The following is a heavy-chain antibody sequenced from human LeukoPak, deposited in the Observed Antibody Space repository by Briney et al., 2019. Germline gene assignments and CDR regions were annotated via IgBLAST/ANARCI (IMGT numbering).Heavy chain of an antibody. CDR3: AKAHGSTTNYYYYMDV. J-gene: IGHJ6*03. CDR2: ISGSGGST. Sequence: GGSLRLSCAASGFTFSSYAMSWVRQAPGKGLEWVSAISGSGGSTYYADSVKGRFTISRDNSKNTLYLQMNSLRAEDTAVYYCAKAHGSTTNYYYYMDVWGKGTTVTVSS. CDR1: GFTFSSYA. D-gene: IGHD4-11*01. V-gene: IGHV3-23*01.